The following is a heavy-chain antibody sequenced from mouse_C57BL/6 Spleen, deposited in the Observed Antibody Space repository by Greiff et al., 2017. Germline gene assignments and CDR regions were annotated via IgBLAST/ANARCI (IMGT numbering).Heavy chain of an antibody. Sequence: EVQLQQSGPELVKPGASVKMSCKASGYTFTDYNMHWVKQSHGKSLEWIGYINPNNGGTSYNQKFKGKATLTVHKSSSTAYMELLSLTSEDSAVYYCARRVTTVVENFDYWGQGTTLTVSS. CDR3: ARRVTTVVENFDY. J-gene: IGHJ2*01. V-gene: IGHV1-22*01. CDR1: GYTFTDYN. CDR2: INPNNGGT. D-gene: IGHD1-1*01.